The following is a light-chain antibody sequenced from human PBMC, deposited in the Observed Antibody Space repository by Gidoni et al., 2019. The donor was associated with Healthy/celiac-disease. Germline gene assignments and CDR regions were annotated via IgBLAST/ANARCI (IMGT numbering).Light chain of an antibody. V-gene: IGKV1-39*01. CDR2: AAY. J-gene: IGKJ1*01. CDR1: QSMSSY. CDR3: QQSYSTLWT. Sequence: DIQMTQSPSSLSASVGDRVTITCRASQSMSSYLNWYQQKPGKAPKLLIYAAYSLQSGVPSRFSGSGSGTDFTLTISSLQPEDFATYDCQQSYSTLWTFXXXTKVEIK.